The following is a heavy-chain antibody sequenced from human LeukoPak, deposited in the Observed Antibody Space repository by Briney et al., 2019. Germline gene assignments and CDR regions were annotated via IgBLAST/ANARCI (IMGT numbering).Heavy chain of an antibody. D-gene: IGHD6-13*01. CDR2: IIPIFGTA. Sequence: GASVKVSCKASGYTFTGYYMHWVRQAPGQGLEWMGGIIPIFGTANYAQKFQGRVTITADKSTSTAYMELSSLRSEDTAVYYCARIKQQLARGYYYYMDVWGKGTTVTVSS. J-gene: IGHJ6*03. CDR3: ARIKQQLARGYYYYMDV. CDR1: GYTFTGYY. V-gene: IGHV1-69*06.